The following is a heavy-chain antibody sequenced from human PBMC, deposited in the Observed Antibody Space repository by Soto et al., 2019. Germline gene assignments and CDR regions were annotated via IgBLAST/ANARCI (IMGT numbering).Heavy chain of an antibody. CDR2: ISHDGSNQ. D-gene: IGHD2-21*02. Sequence: ESGGGVVQPGRSLRLSCAPSGFSFSDFGMHWVRQAPGKGLEWVAAISHDGSNQYYGDSVKGRFSISRDHSNNRLYLQMNNLKVEDSAIYFCAKETRSRAVTATRVNGMDVWGQGPTVTVSS. CDR3: AKETRSRAVTATRVNGMDV. J-gene: IGHJ6*02. CDR1: GFSFSDFG. V-gene: IGHV3-30*18.